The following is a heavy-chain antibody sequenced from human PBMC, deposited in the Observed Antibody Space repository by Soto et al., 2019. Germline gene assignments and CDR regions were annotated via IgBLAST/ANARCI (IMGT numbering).Heavy chain of an antibody. CDR1: GFTFSSYA. CDR2: ISGSGGST. V-gene: IGHV3-23*01. Sequence: EVQLLESGGGLVQPGGSLRLSCAASGFTFSSYAMSWVRQAPGKGLEWVSAISGSGGSTYYADSVKGRFTISRDNSKNTLYLQMNRLRAEDTAVYYCAKAPDYGDYGKWYFDLWGRGTLVTVSS. D-gene: IGHD4-17*01. J-gene: IGHJ2*01. CDR3: AKAPDYGDYGKWYFDL.